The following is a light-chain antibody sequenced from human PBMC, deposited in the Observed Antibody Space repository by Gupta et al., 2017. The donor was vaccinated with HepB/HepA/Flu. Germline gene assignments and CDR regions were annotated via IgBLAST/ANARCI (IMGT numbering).Light chain of an antibody. CDR2: YVY. Sequence: QSALIQPPSVPAPPGQSICISCTGPTSDVGGYNHACWYQQYSGKAPKLIIYYVYYRPPGISNRFSGSKSGNAASLTISGLQSEDEANYYCSSYTTTSAVEVFGGGTKLTVL. CDR3: SSYTTTSAVEV. CDR1: TSDVGGYNH. V-gene: IGLV2-14*01. J-gene: IGLJ2*01.